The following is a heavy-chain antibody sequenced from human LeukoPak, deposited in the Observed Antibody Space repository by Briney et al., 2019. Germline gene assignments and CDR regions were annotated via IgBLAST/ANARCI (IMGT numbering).Heavy chain of an antibody. CDR3: FVGPHPYDSGDWPPN. CDR1: GFTFSSYW. V-gene: IGHV3-7*01. Sequence: GGSLRLSCAASGFTFSSYWMSWVRQAPGKGLEWVANIKQDGSEKYYGDSVKGRFTISRDNSKNTLFLQMNSLRAEDTAVYYCFVGPHPYDSGDWPPNWGQGTLVTVSS. CDR2: IKQDGSEK. D-gene: IGHD3-10*01. J-gene: IGHJ4*02.